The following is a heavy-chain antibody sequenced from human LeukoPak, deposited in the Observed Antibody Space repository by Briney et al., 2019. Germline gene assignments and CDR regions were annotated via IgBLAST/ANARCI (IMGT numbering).Heavy chain of an antibody. J-gene: IGHJ4*02. CDR2: THHSGTT. CDR1: GYSIRSGYY. CDR3: AREEETTNFYY. Sequence: SETLSLTCAVSGYSIRSGYYWGWIRQPPGKGLEWIGSTHHSGTTYYNPSLKRRVTISVDTAKNQFSLSLSSVTAADTAVYYCAREEETTNFYYWGQGTLVTVS. D-gene: IGHD1/OR15-1a*01. V-gene: IGHV4-38-2*02.